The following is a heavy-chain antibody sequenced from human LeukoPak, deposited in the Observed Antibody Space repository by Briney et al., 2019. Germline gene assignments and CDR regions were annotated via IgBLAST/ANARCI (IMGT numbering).Heavy chain of an antibody. Sequence: SETLSLTCAVYGGSFSGYYWSWIRRPPGKGLEWIGEINHSGSTNYNPSLKSRVTISVDTSKNQFSLKLSSVTAADTAVYYCARGLNYDILTDDYWGQGTLVTVSS. D-gene: IGHD3-9*01. V-gene: IGHV4-34*01. J-gene: IGHJ4*02. CDR3: ARGLNYDILTDDY. CDR2: INHSGST. CDR1: GGSFSGYY.